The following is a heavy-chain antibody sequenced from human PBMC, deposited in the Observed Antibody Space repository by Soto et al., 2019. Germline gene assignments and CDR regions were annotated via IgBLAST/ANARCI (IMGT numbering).Heavy chain of an antibody. CDR2: IIPIFGTA. CDR3: ARCPPGGRWDGGGFDP. CDR1: GGTFSSYA. D-gene: IGHD1-26*01. J-gene: IGHJ5*02. V-gene: IGHV1-69*12. Sequence: QVQLVQSGAEVKKPGSSVKVSCKASGGTFSSYAISWVRQAPGQGLEWMGGIIPIFGTANYAQKFQGRVTITADESTRSACREVSSLRSEDTAGYYGARCPPGGRWDGGGFDPWGQGTLVTVSS.